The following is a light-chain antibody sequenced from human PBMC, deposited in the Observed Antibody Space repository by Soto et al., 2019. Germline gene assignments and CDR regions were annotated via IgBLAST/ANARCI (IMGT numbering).Light chain of an antibody. Sequence: QSVLTQPPSVSAAPGQKVTISCSGSNSNIGNNYVSWYQQLPGTAPKLLIYDNNKRPSGIPDRFSGSKSGTSATLGITGLQTGDEADYYCGTWDSSLSFQFGGGTKLTVL. CDR3: GTWDSSLSFQ. V-gene: IGLV1-51*01. J-gene: IGLJ2*01. CDR1: NSNIGNNY. CDR2: DNN.